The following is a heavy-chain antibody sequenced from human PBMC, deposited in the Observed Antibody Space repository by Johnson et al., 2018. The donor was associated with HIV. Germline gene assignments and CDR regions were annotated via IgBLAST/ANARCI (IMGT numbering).Heavy chain of an antibody. J-gene: IGHJ3*02. CDR2: ISFDGSST. V-gene: IGHV3-30*19. D-gene: IGHD2-8*02. Sequence: HVQLVESGGGVVQPGRSLRLSCAASGFAFSNYGMHWVRQAPGKGLEWVAVISFDGSSTSYADSVKGRFTISRDNAKNTLYLQMNSLRAEDTAVYYCARPVSSWSAYDAFDIWGQGTMVTVSS. CDR3: ARPVSSWSAYDAFDI. CDR1: GFAFSNYG.